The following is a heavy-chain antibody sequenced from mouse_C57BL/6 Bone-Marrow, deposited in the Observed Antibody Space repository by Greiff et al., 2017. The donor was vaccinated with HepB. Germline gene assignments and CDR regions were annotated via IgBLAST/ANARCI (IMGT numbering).Heavy chain of an antibody. CDR2: SRNKANDYTT. J-gene: IGHJ4*01. CDR1: GFTFSDFY. Sequence: EVMLVESGGGLVQSGRSLRLSCATSGFTFSDFYMEWVRQAPGKGLEWIAASRNKANDYTTEYSASVKGRFIVSRDTSQSILYLQMNALRAEDTAIYYCARDARTSPMDYWGQGTSVTVSS. D-gene: IGHD6-1*01. V-gene: IGHV7-1*01. CDR3: ARDARTSPMDY.